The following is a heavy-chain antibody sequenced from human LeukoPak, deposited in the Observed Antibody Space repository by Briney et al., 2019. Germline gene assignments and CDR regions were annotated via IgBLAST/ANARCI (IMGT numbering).Heavy chain of an antibody. CDR1: GYTFTGYY. CDR3: AKISSYDTSAYPPGF. D-gene: IGHD3-22*01. V-gene: IGHV1-69*13. CDR2: IIPTFGIA. Sequence: ASVKVSCKASGYTFTGYYMHWVRQAPGQGLEWMGGIIPTFGIADYAQKFQGRVTITADESTATAYMELNSLRSEDTAVYYCAKISSYDTSAYPPGFWGQGTLVTVSS. J-gene: IGHJ4*02.